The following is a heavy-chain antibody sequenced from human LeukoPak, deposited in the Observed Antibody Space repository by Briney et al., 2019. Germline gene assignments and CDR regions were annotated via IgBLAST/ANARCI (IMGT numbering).Heavy chain of an antibody. J-gene: IGHJ3*02. V-gene: IGHV3-30-3*01. CDR2: ISYDGSNK. CDR1: GFTVSNNY. CDR3: ARGGYSSGWYREEQYAFDI. D-gene: IGHD6-19*01. Sequence: GGSLRLSCAASGFTVSNNYMSWVRQAPGKGLEWVAVISYDGSNKYYADSVKGRFTISRDNSKNTLYLQMNSLRAEDTAVYYCARGGYSSGWYREEQYAFDIWGQGTMVTVSS.